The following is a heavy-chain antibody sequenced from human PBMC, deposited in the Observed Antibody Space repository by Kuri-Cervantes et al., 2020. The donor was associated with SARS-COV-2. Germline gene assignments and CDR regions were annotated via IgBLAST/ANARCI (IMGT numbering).Heavy chain of an antibody. CDR3: AKVAKYYDFWSGPSAAYYFDY. CDR2: ISSSGSTI. D-gene: IGHD3-3*01. J-gene: IGHJ4*02. Sequence: GGSLRLSCAASGFTFSDYYMSWIRQAPGKGLEWVSYISSSGSTIYYADSVKGRFTISRDNAKNTLYLQMNSLRAEDTAVYYCAKVAKYYDFWSGPSAAYYFDYWGQGTLVTVSS. CDR1: GFTFSDYY. V-gene: IGHV3-11*01.